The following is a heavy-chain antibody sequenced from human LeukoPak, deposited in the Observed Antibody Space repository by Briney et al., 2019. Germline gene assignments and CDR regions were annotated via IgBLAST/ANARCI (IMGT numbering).Heavy chain of an antibody. CDR2: INPNTGAT. CDR3: ARDRVGSGWPRPYYFEV. D-gene: IGHD6-19*01. CDR1: GYALTGYY. J-gene: IGHJ4*02. Sequence: ASVKVSCKASGYALTGYYLHWVRQAPGQGLEWMGWINPNTGATHSAQKFQGRITMTRDTSISTAYMDLSRLRSDDTAVYYCARDRVGSGWPRPYYFEVWGQGTLVTVSS. V-gene: IGHV1-2*02.